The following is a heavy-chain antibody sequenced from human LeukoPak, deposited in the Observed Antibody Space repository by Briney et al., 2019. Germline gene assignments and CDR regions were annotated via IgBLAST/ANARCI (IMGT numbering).Heavy chain of an antibody. CDR2: IYSGGDT. CDR3: ARGVEYSSSDFDY. J-gene: IGHJ4*02. CDR1: GFTVSNNY. Sequence: PGGSLRLSCAASGFTVSNNYMTWVRQAPGKGLEWVSVIYSGGDTYYADSVKGRFTISRDSSKNTLYLQMNSLRAEDTAVYYCARGVEYSSSDFDYWGQGTLVTVSS. D-gene: IGHD6-6*01. V-gene: IGHV3-53*01.